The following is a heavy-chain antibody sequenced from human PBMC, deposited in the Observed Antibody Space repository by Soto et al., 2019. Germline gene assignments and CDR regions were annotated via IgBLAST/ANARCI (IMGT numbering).Heavy chain of an antibody. D-gene: IGHD1-1*01. CDR3: ARGTAGLNFDY. CDR1: GFTFSSYD. CDR2: IGTAGDT. Sequence: ESGGGLVQPGGSLRLSCAASGFTFSSYDMHWVRQATGKGLEWVSAIGTAGDTYYPGSVKGRFTISRENAKNSLYLQMNSLRAEDTAVYYCARGTAGLNFDYWGQGTLVTVSS. V-gene: IGHV3-13*01. J-gene: IGHJ4*02.